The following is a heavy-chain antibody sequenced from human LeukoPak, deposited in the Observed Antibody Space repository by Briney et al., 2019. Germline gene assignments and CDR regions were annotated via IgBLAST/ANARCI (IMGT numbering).Heavy chain of an antibody. CDR3: ARGIVVVPAAMLSMFRRDRGFDP. CDR2: IYYSGST. D-gene: IGHD2-2*01. CDR1: GGSISSSSYY. Sequence: NPSETLSLTCTVSGGSISSSSYYWGWIRQPPGKGLEWIGSIYYSGSTYYNPSLKSRVTISVDTSKNQFSLKLSSVTAADTAVYYCARGIVVVPAAMLSMFRRDRGFDPWGQGTLVTVSS. J-gene: IGHJ5*02. V-gene: IGHV4-39*01.